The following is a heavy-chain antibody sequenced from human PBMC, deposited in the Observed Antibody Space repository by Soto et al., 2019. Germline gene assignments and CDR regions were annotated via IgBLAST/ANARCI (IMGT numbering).Heavy chain of an antibody. CDR3: ARSSVISGSYSGYFDY. CDR1: GFTFSHYW. Sequence: GGSLRLSCAASGFTFSHYWMTWVRQAPGKGLQWVANIKEDGSEKYYVGSVNGRFTISRDSAKNSLYLQMNSLRAEDTAVYYCARSSVISGSYSGYFDYWGQAALVTVSS. J-gene: IGHJ4*02. D-gene: IGHD1-26*01. CDR2: IKEDGSEK. V-gene: IGHV3-7*01.